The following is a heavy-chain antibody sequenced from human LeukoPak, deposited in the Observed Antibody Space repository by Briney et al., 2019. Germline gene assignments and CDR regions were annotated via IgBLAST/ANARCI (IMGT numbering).Heavy chain of an antibody. CDR3: AKGFESLRVATPFDY. CDR1: GFTFSSYG. CDR2: ISYDGSNK. V-gene: IGHV3-30*18. D-gene: IGHD5-12*01. Sequence: PGGSLRLSCAASGFTFSSYGMHWVRRAPGKGLEWVAVISYDGSNKYYADSVKGRFTISRDNSKNTLYLQMNSLRAEDTAVYYCAKGFESLRVATPFDYWGQGTLVTVSS. J-gene: IGHJ4*02.